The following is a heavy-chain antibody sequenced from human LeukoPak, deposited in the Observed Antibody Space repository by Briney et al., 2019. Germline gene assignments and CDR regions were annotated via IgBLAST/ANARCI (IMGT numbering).Heavy chain of an antibody. V-gene: IGHV3-49*04. Sequence: GGSLRLSCSASGFTFGDNAVSWVRQAPGKGLEWVTLIRSKIYGVTPEFAASVKGRFSISRDDSQAIVYLQMNNLRTEDTAVYYCSRSSTVPGAKYYSDFWGQGTLVTVSS. CDR3: SRSSTVPGAKYYSDF. J-gene: IGHJ4*02. D-gene: IGHD6-19*01. CDR1: GFTFGDNA. CDR2: IRSKIYGVTP.